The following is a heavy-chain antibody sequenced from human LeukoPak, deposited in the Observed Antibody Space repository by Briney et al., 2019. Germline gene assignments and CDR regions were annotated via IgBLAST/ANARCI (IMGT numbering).Heavy chain of an antibody. CDR2: IYYSGST. CDR3: AGVTSGSYAN. J-gene: IGHJ4*02. V-gene: IGHV4-59*01. Sequence: PSETLSLTCTVSGGSISSYYWSWIRQPPGKGLEWIGYIYYSGSTNYNPSLKSRVTISVDTSKNQFSLKLSSVTAADTAVYYCAGVTSGSYANWGQGTLVTVSS. CDR1: GGSISSYY. D-gene: IGHD3-10*01.